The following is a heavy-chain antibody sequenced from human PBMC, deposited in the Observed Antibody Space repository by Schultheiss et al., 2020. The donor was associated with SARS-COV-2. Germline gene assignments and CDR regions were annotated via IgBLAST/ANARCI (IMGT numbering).Heavy chain of an antibody. Sequence: SETLSLTCSVSGGSISGGVYYWNWIRQPPGKGLEWIGYIYYSGSTYYNPSLKSRVTISVDTSKNQFSLKLTSVTAADTAVYYCARGGDIVATIGRVYYYGMDVWGQGTTVTVSS. CDR2: IYYSGST. CDR3: ARGGDIVATIGRVYYYGMDV. CDR1: GGSISGGVYY. D-gene: IGHD5-12*01. V-gene: IGHV4-31*03. J-gene: IGHJ6*02.